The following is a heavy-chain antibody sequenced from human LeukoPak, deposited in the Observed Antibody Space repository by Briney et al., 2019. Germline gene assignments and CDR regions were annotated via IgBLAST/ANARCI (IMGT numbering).Heavy chain of an antibody. CDR2: ISGSGGST. D-gene: IGHD3-9*01. CDR1: GFTFSSYA. CDR3: ATTSYDILGYHDY. V-gene: IGHV3-23*01. Sequence: QPGGSLRLSCAASGFTFSSYAMSWVRQAPGKGLEWVSAISGSGGSTYYADSVKGRFTISRDNSKNMLYLQMNSLRAEDTAVYYCATTSYDILGYHDYWGQGTLVTVSS. J-gene: IGHJ4*02.